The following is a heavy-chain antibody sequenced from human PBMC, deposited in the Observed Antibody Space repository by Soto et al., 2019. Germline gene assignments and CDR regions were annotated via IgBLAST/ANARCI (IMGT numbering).Heavy chain of an antibody. CDR1: GGTFSSYA. D-gene: IGHD6-19*01. V-gene: IGHV1-69*13. Sequence: SVKVSCKASGGTFSSYAISWVRQAPGQGLEWMGGIIPIFGTANYAQQFQGRVTITADESTSTAYMELSSLRSEDTAVYYCASSRLVRVWYFVLWGRGTLVTVSS. CDR3: ASSRLVRVWYFVL. J-gene: IGHJ2*01. CDR2: IIPIFGTA.